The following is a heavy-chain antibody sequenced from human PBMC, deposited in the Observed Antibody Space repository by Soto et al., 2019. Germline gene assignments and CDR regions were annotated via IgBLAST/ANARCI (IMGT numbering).Heavy chain of an antibody. CDR1: GFTFSSYA. J-gene: IGHJ5*02. Sequence: PGGSLRLSCAASGFTFSSYAMSWVRQAPGKGLEWVSAISGSGGSTYYADSVKGRSTISRDNSKNTLYLQMNSLSAEDTAVYYWAQDVRIVVVPTSGFDPWGQGTLVTVSS. CDR3: AQDVRIVVVPTSGFDP. D-gene: IGHD2-2*01. CDR2: ISGSGGST. V-gene: IGHV3-23*01.